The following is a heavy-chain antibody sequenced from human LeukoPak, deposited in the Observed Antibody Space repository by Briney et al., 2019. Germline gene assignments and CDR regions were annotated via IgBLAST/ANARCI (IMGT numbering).Heavy chain of an antibody. CDR2: LYDGGST. CDR1: GGFISSYY. D-gene: IGHD6-6*01. J-gene: IGHJ4*01. Sequence: SETLSLTCNVSGGFISSYYYNWLRQSTGKGLEWIGYLYDGGSTSYNPSLRSRVSFSIDTSKKQFSLRLTSVTAADTAVYYCARARVASRIVLHYWGHGTLVTVSS. V-gene: IGHV4-4*09. CDR3: ARARVASRIVLHY.